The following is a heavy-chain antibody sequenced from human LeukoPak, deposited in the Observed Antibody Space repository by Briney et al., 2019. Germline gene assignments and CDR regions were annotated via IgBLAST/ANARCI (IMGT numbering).Heavy chain of an antibody. CDR2: IWYDGSNK. CDR1: GFTFSSYG. J-gene: IGHJ4*02. D-gene: IGHD3-10*01. Sequence: GGSLRLSCAASGFTFSSYGMHWVRQAPGKGLEWVAVIWYDGSNKYYADSVKGRFTISRDNSKNTLYLQMNSLRAEDTAVYYCARAREWFGELLSVGNDYWGQGTLVTVSS. CDR3: ARAREWFGELLSVGNDY. V-gene: IGHV3-33*01.